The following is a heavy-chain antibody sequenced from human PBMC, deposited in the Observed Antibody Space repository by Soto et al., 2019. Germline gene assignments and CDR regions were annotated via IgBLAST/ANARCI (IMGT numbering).Heavy chain of an antibody. V-gene: IGHV3-30*02. D-gene: IGHD5-18*01. CDR1: GFTFSDYG. J-gene: IGHJ4*02. CDR3: AVWGVGITAMVSYFFDY. Sequence: WVSLRLSCDASGFTFSDYGMNWLRQAPGKALEWVTSVWYDGSSTYYADSVKGRFSISKDNSRTTLYLDMSSLRGEDTAVYFCAVWGVGITAMVSYFFDYWGQGTPVTVSS. CDR2: VWYDGSST.